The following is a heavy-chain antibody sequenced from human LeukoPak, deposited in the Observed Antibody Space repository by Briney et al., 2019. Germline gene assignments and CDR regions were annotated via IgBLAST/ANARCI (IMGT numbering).Heavy chain of an antibody. D-gene: IGHD1-26*01. CDR1: GLTVNGNY. J-gene: IGHJ4*02. CDR3: TRVVMGASDY. CDR2: IFAGGRT. V-gene: IGHV3-66*02. Sequence: GGSLRLSCAASGLTVNGNYMNWVRRAPGKGLEWVSVIFAGGRTHYADSVKGRFTISRANSKSALSLQMTNLRVEDTAVYYCTRVVMGASDYWGQGTLVTVAS.